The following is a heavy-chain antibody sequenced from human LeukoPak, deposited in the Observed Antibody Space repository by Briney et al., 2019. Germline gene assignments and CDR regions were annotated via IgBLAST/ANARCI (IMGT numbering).Heavy chain of an antibody. D-gene: IGHD4-17*01. CDR3: ARGDYGDPRAHFDY. Sequence: KPSETLSLTCAVYGGSSSGYYWSWIRQPPGKGLEWIGYIYYSGSTNYNPSLKSRVTISVDTSKNQFSLKLSSVTAADTAVYYCARGDYGDPRAHFDYWGQGTLVTVSS. V-gene: IGHV4-59*01. J-gene: IGHJ4*02. CDR1: GGSSSGYY. CDR2: IYYSGST.